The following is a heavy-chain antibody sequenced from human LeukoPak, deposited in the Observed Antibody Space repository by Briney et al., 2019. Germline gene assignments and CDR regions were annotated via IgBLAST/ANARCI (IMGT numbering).Heavy chain of an antibody. J-gene: IGHJ4*02. V-gene: IGHV3-30*02. CDR3: AKPSGSGVDY. CDR2: IRSDGYHT. Sequence: GGSLRLSCAASGFTFSSYAMHWVRQAPGKGLEWVAFIRSDGYHTYYADSVKGRFTITRDNSKNTLYLQMNSLRLEDMAVYYCAKPSGSGVDYWGRGTRVTVSS. CDR1: GFTFSSYA. D-gene: IGHD1-26*01.